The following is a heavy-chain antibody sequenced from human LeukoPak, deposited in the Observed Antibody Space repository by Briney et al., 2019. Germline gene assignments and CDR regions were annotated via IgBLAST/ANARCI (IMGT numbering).Heavy chain of an antibody. Sequence: PGGSLRLSCAASGFTSSSYGMHWVRQAPGKGLEWVAVVGYDGSNKYYADSVKGRFTISRDNSENTLYLQMNSLRAEDTALYYCARDGETTGSISSWFDYWGQGTLVTVSS. CDR3: ARDGETTGSISSWFDY. CDR1: GFTSSSYG. V-gene: IGHV3-33*01. CDR2: VGYDGSNK. D-gene: IGHD6-13*01. J-gene: IGHJ4*02.